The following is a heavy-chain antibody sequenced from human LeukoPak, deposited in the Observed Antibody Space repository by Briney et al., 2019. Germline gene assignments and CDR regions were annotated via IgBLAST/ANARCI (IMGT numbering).Heavy chain of an antibody. Sequence: GASVRVSCKASGYTFTSYGISWVRQAAGQGVEGLGWISAYNGNTNSAQKLQGRVTMTKDTSTSTAYMELRSLRSDDTAVYYCARDYGSGIVRAYYYYGMDVWGKGATVTVSS. D-gene: IGHD2-21*01. J-gene: IGHJ6*04. CDR2: ISAYNGNT. CDR1: GYTFTSYG. V-gene: IGHV1-18*04. CDR3: ARDYGSGIVRAYYYYGMDV.